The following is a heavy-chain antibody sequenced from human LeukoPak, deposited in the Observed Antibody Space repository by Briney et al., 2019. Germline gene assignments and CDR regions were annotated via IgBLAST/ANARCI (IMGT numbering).Heavy chain of an antibody. CDR3: ARAVDVPDY. Sequence: GGSLRLSCAASGFIFTDHWMSWVRQAPGKVLDWVASIKEDGSAIFYADSLRGRFTIPRDNAKHSVYLQMNNLRSEDTAVYYCARAVDVPDYWGRGTLVSVSS. CDR1: GFIFTDHW. D-gene: IGHD3-16*01. CDR2: IKEDGSAI. J-gene: IGHJ4*02. V-gene: IGHV3-7*01.